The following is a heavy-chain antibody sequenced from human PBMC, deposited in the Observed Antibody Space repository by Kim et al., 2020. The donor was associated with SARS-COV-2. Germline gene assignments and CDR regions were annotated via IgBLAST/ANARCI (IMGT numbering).Heavy chain of an antibody. CDR2: ISSSSSYT. D-gene: IGHD3-9*01. J-gene: IGHJ6*02. CDR1: GFTFSDYY. Sequence: GGSLRLSCAASGFTFSDYYMSWIRQAPGKGLEWVSYISSSSSYTNYADSVKGRFTISRDNAKNSLYLQMNSLRAEDTAVYYCARDRRYDILTHQNYYYYGMGVWGQGTTVTVS. V-gene: IGHV3-11*05. CDR3: ARDRRYDILTHQNYYYYGMGV.